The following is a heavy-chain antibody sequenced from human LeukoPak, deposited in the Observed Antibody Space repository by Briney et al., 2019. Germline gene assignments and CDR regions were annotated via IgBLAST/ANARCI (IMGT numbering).Heavy chain of an antibody. CDR2: IPYDGSNK. Sequence: GGSLRLSCAASAFTFSNYGMHWVRQAPGKGLEWVAFIPYDGSNKYYVASVKGRFTTSRDNTKNTLYLQMNSLRAEDTAVYYCAKDRFYGSGSYLPGVFDYWGQGTLVTVSS. CDR1: AFTFSNYG. V-gene: IGHV3-30*02. D-gene: IGHD3-10*01. CDR3: AKDRFYGSGSYLPGVFDY. J-gene: IGHJ4*02.